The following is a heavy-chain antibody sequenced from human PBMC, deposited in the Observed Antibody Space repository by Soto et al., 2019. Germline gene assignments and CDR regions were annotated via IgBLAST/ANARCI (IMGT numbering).Heavy chain of an antibody. CDR1: GGSFSGYY. CDR3: ARGGYSYGYFDY. Sequence: SETLSLTCAVYGGSFSGYYWSWIRQPPGKGLEWIGEINHSGSTNYNPSLKSRVTISVDTSKNQFSLKLSSVTAADTTVYYCARGGYSYGYFDYWGQGTLVTVSS. J-gene: IGHJ4*02. CDR2: INHSGST. V-gene: IGHV4-34*01. D-gene: IGHD5-18*01.